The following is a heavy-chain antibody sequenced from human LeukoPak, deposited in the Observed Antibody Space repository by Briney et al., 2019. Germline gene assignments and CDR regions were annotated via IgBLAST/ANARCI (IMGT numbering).Heavy chain of an antibody. J-gene: IGHJ4*02. CDR3: ARGFTYYDFWSGYSLFDY. V-gene: IGHV4-39*01. D-gene: IGHD3-3*01. CDR2: IYDSGST. CDR1: GGSIRSSYYY. Sequence: SETLSLTCTVSGGSIRSSYYYWGWIRQPPGKGLEWIGSIYDSGSTYYNPSLKSRVTISVDTSKNQFSLKLNSVTAADTAVYYCARGFTYYDFWSGYSLFDYWGQGTLVTVSS.